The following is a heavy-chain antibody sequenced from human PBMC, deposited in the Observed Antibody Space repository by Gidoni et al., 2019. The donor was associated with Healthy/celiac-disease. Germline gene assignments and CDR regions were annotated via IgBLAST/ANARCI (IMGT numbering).Heavy chain of an antibody. CDR1: GFSLSTSGVG. CDR2: LYWNDDK. V-gene: IGHV2-5*01. CDR3: AHHSDTAMVLVMFGAFDI. D-gene: IGHD5-18*01. J-gene: IGHJ3*02. Sequence: QITLKESGPTLVKPTQPLPLTCTFSGFSLSTSGVGVGWIRQPPGKALEWLALLYWNDDKRYSPSLKSRLTINKDTSKNQVVLTMTNMDPVDTATYYCAHHSDTAMVLVMFGAFDIWGQGTMVTVSS.